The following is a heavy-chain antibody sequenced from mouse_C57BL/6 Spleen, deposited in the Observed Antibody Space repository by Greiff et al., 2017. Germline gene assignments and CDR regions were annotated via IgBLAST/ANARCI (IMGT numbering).Heavy chain of an antibody. D-gene: IGHD1-1*01. J-gene: IGHJ2*01. V-gene: IGHV5-6*01. Sequence: EVHLVESGGDLVKPGGSLKLSCAASGFTFSSYGMSWVRQTPDKRLEWVATISSGGSYTYYPDSVKGRFTISRDNAKNTLYLQMSSLKSEDTAMYYCARQYYYGSRLDYFDYWGQGTTLTVSS. CDR1: GFTFSSYG. CDR2: ISSGGSYT. CDR3: ARQYYYGSRLDYFDY.